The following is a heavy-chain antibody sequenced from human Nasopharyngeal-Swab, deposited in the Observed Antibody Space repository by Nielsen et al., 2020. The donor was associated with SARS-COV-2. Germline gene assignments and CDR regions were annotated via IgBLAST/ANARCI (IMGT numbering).Heavy chain of an antibody. V-gene: IGHV3-64*01. CDR2: ISSNGGST. CDR1: GFTFSSYA. CDR3: ARGEIQLWLGSAFDI. J-gene: IGHJ3*02. Sequence: GESLKISCAASGFTFSSYAMHWVRQAPGKGLEYVSAISSNGGSTYYANSVKGRFTISRDNSKNTLYLQMGSLRAEDMAVYYCARGEIQLWLGSAFDIWGQGTMVTVSS. D-gene: IGHD5-18*01.